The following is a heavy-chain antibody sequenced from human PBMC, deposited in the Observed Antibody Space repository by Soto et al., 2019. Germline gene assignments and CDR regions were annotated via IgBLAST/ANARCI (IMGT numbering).Heavy chain of an antibody. CDR2: IYYSGST. V-gene: IGHV4-59*01. CDR1: GGSISSYY. Sequence: SETLSLTCTVSGGSISSYYWSWIRQPPGKGLEWIGYIYYSGSTNYNPSLKSRVTISVDTSKNQFSLKLSSVTAADTAVYYCARSQTTVTSYDYWAQGTLVTVSS. D-gene: IGHD4-17*01. CDR3: ARSQTTVTSYDY. J-gene: IGHJ4*02.